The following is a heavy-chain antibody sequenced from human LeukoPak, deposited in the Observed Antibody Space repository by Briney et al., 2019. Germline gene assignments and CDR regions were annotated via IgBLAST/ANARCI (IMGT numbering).Heavy chain of an antibody. V-gene: IGHV3-11*01. D-gene: IGHD6-13*01. CDR3: ARGKKSRIAAATFVVYYYYGMDV. Sequence: GGSLRLSCAASGFTFSDYYMSWIRQAPGKGLEWVSYISSSGSTIYYADSVKGRFTISRDNAKNSLYLQVNSLRAEDTAVYYCARGKKSRIAAATFVVYYYYGMDVWGQGTTVTVSS. CDR2: ISSSGSTI. CDR1: GFTFSDYY. J-gene: IGHJ6*02.